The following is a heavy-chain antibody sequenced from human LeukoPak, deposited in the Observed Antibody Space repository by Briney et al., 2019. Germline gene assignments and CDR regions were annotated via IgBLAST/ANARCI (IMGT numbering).Heavy chain of an antibody. CDR1: GFTFSTYA. Sequence: PGGSLRLSCAASGFTFSTYAMHWVRQAPGKGLEYVSGVSRKGDSTYYADSVKGRSTISRDNSKNTLYLQMGGLRAEDMAVYYCARQAAGVVYWGQGTLVTVSS. J-gene: IGHJ4*02. D-gene: IGHD6-13*01. CDR2: VSRKGDST. V-gene: IGHV3-64*02. CDR3: ARQAAGVVY.